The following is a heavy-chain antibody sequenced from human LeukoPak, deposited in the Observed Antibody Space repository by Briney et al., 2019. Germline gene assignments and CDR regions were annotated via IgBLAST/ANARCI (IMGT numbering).Heavy chain of an antibody. CDR3: VRTDSSGSRAN. J-gene: IGHJ4*02. D-gene: IGHD3-22*01. CDR1: GFTFSSYN. CDR2: INQDGSQK. Sequence: PGGSLRLSCAASGFTFSSYNMNWVRQAPGKGLEWVANINQDGSQKYYVDSVKGRFTISRDNAKNSLYLQMNSLRAEDTAVYYCVRTDSSGSRANWGQGTLVTVSS. V-gene: IGHV3-7*01.